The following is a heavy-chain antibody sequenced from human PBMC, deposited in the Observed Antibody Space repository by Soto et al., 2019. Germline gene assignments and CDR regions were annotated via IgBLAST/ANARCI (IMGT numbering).Heavy chain of an antibody. D-gene: IGHD3-22*01. J-gene: IGHJ6*02. CDR2: TNRNSRKT. CDR3: VRAQYYYVSSGKDYYYYYGMDV. V-gene: IGHV1-8*01. Sequence: GAAVQVSCKASGYTFTSYDINWVRQATGQGREWMGWTNRNSRKTGYTQKFHGRVTMTMNTSISTAYMELSSVKSEDTAVYYCVRAQYYYVSSGKDYYYYYGMDVWGQGTTVTVSS. CDR1: GYTFTSYD.